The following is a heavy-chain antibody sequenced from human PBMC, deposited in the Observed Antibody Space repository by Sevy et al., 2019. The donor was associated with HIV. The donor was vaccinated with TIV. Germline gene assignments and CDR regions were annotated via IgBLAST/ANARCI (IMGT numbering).Heavy chain of an antibody. CDR3: ARETGGEYSSSSVDY. CDR1: GFTFSSYS. J-gene: IGHJ4*02. D-gene: IGHD6-6*01. Sequence: GGSLRLSCAASGFTFSSYSMNWVRQAPGKGLEWVSSISSSSSYIYYADSVKGRFTISRDNAKNSLYLQMNSLRAEDKAVYYCARETGGEYSSSSVDYWGQGTLVTVSS. CDR2: ISSSSSYI. V-gene: IGHV3-21*01.